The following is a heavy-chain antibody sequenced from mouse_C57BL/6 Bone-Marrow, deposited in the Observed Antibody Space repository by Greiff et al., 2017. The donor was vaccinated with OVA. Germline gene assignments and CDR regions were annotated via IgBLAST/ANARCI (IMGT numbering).Heavy chain of an antibody. J-gene: IGHJ1*03. CDR3: ARGGTTVVARSHWYFDV. CDR1: GYTFTSYG. D-gene: IGHD1-1*01. CDR2: IYPRSGNT. Sequence: VKLLESGAELARPGASVKLSCKASGYTFTSYGISWVKQRTGQGLEWIGEIYPRSGNTYYNEKFKGKATLTADKSSSTAYMELRSLTSEDSAVYFCARGGTTVVARSHWYFDVWGTGTTVTVSS. V-gene: IGHV1-81*01.